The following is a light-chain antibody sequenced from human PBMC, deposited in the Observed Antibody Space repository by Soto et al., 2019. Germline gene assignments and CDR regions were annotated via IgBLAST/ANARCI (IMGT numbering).Light chain of an antibody. Sequence: EIVLTQSPGTLSLSPGERATLSCRASQSVRSSYLAWYQQKPGQAPRLLIYGASSRATGIPDRFSGSGSGTDFTLTIIRLGPEDFAVYYCQQYGSSPYSFGQGTKLEIK. CDR2: GAS. J-gene: IGKJ2*03. CDR1: QSVRSSY. V-gene: IGKV3-20*01. CDR3: QQYGSSPYS.